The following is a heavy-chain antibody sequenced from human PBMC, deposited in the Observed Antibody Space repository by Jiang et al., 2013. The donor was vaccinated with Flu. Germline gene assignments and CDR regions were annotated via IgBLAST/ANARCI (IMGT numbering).Heavy chain of an antibody. V-gene: IGHV4-4*02. CDR3: AREYPYDSSGESLNYFDY. Sequence: LVKPSGTLSLTCAVSGGSISSSNWWSWVRQPPGKGLEWIGEIYHSGSTNYNPSLKSRVTISVDKSKNQFSLKLSSVTAADTAVYYCAREYPYDSSGESLNYFDYWGQGTLVTVSS. CDR2: IYHSGST. D-gene: IGHD3-22*01. J-gene: IGHJ4*02. CDR1: GGSISSSNW.